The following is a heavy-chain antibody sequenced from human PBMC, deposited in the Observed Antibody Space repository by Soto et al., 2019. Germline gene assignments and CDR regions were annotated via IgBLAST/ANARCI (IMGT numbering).Heavy chain of an antibody. CDR2: IIAYNGNT. CDR3: ATGYCSSTSCSYYYGMDV. J-gene: IGHJ6*02. Sequence: ASLRLSCEDSCYTFTSCGIICVRQAPVQGLEWMGWIIAYNGNTNYVQKLQGRVTMTTDTSTSTAYMELRSLRSDDTAVYYCATGYCSSTSCSYYYGMDVWGQGTTV. CDR1: CYTFTSCG. V-gene: IGHV1-18*01. D-gene: IGHD2-2*01.